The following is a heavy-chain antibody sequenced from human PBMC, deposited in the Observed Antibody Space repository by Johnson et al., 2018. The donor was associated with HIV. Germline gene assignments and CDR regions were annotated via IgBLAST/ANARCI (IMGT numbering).Heavy chain of an antibody. CDR2: IYSGGST. CDR3: ARFDEGWTAFDI. CDR1: GFTFSSAW. J-gene: IGHJ3*02. Sequence: EVQLVESGGGVVQPGRSLRLSCAASGFTFSSAWMSWVRQAPGKGLEWVSLIYSGGSTYYADSVKGRFTISRDNSKNTLYLQMNSLRAEDTAVYYCARFDEGWTAFDIWGQGTMVTVSS. D-gene: IGHD2-15*01. V-gene: IGHV3-66*02.